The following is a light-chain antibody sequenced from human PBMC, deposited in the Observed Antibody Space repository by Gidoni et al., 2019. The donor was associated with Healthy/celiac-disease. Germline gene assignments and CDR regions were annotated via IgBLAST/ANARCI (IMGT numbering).Light chain of an antibody. CDR3: QQRSNWLT. V-gene: IGKV3-11*01. Sequence: IVLTQSPATMSLSPGERATLSCRASQSVSSYLAWYKQKPGQAPRLLIYDASNRATGIPARFSGSGSGTDVTLTISSLEPEDFAVYYCQQRSNWLTVGGGTKVEIK. CDR2: DAS. CDR1: QSVSSY. J-gene: IGKJ4*01.